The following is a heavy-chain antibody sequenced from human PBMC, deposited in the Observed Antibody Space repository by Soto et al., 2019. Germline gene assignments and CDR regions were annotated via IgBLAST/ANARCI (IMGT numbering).Heavy chain of an antibody. D-gene: IGHD3-22*01. CDR1: GFTFSSYA. CDR3: AREPYYDSSGYYPWGYYFDY. Sequence: PGGSLRLSCAASGFTFSSYAMHWVRQAPGKGLEWVAVISYDGSNKYYADSVKGRFTISRDNSKNTLYLQMNSLRAENTAVYYCAREPYYDSSGYYPWGYYFDYWGQGTLVTVSS. V-gene: IGHV3-30-3*01. CDR2: ISYDGSNK. J-gene: IGHJ4*02.